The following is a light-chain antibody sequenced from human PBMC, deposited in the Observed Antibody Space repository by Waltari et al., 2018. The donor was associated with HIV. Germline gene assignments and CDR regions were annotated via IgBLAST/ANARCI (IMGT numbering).Light chain of an antibody. J-gene: IGKJ4*01. Sequence: DIQMTQSPSSLSASLGDTVTISCRASQDIINSVSWFQQQPGKVPKLLVHGAFILQRGVPSRFSGSGSGTDYTLTISGLQPEDFATYFCHQYYAVPLTFGGGTRVDI. CDR2: GAF. CDR1: QDIINS. V-gene: IGKV1-NL1*01. CDR3: HQYYAVPLT.